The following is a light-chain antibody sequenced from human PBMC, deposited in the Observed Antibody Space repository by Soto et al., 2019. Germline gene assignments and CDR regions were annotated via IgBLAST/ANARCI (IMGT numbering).Light chain of an antibody. CDR3: QQYNKWPPYT. V-gene: IGKV3-15*01. CDR2: GAS. Sequence: EIVMTQSPANLSVSPGERATLSCRASQSVSSNLAWYQQKPGQGPRLLIYGASTRATSIPARSSGSGSGTEFTITINSLQSEDYAVYYCQQYNKWPPYTFGQGTKLEIK. CDR1: QSVSSN. J-gene: IGKJ2*01.